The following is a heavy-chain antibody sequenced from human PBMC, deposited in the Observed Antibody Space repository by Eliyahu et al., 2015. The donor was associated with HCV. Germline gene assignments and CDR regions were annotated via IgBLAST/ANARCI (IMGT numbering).Heavy chain of an antibody. J-gene: IGHJ6*02. CDR2: INPNSGGT. CDR1: GYTFTGYY. CDR3: ARDFTPLSQYYYYYYGMDV. D-gene: IGHD3-16*01. V-gene: IGHV1-2*02. Sequence: QVQLVQSGAEVKKPGASVKVSCKASGYTFTGYYMHWVRQAPGQGLEWMGWINPNSGGTNYAQKFQGRVTMTRDTSISTAYMELSRLRSDDTAVYYCARDFTPLSQYYYYYYGMDVWGQGTTVTVSS.